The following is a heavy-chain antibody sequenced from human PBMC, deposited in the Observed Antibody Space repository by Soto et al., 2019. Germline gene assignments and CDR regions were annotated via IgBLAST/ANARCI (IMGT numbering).Heavy chain of an antibody. D-gene: IGHD6-19*01. Sequence: QVQLVQSEAEVKKPGASVKVSCQASGYTFINYGISWVRQAPGQGLEWMGWVSGYNGNTNYAQKLWGRGTMTTATSTSTAYMELRTLRSDDTAVCYCARDEGSHGFDSWGQGTLVTVSS. CDR3: ARDEGSHGFDS. CDR2: VSGYNGNT. V-gene: IGHV1-18*04. CDR1: GYTFINYG. J-gene: IGHJ4*02.